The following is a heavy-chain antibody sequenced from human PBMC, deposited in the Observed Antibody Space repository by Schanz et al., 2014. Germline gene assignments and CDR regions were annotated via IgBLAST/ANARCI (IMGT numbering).Heavy chain of an antibody. Sequence: EVQLVESGGGLVQPGGSLRLSCAASGFIFSNFAMEWVRQAPGKGLEWVSAISGSGAGTYYADSVKGRFTISRDNSKNTLYLQMNSLRAEDTAVYYCARDRWDWNNAFDIWGQGTMVTVSS. J-gene: IGHJ3*02. D-gene: IGHD1-1*01. CDR1: GFIFSNFA. CDR2: ISGSGAGT. V-gene: IGHV3-23*04. CDR3: ARDRWDWNNAFDI.